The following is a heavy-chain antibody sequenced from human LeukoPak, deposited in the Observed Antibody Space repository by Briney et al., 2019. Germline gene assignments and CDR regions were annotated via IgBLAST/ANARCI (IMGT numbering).Heavy chain of an antibody. Sequence: GGSLRLSCAASGFTFSTYNMNWVRQAPGKGLEWVSYISSSSRTIFYADSLKGRFTISRDNAKNSLYLQMNSLRAEDTAVYYCAKHSSGWYPDAFDIWGQGTMVTVSS. V-gene: IGHV3-48*01. CDR2: ISSSSRTI. J-gene: IGHJ3*02. D-gene: IGHD6-19*01. CDR1: GFTFSTYN. CDR3: AKHSSGWYPDAFDI.